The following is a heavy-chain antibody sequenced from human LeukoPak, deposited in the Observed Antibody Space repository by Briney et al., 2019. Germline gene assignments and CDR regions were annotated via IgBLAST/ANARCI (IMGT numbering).Heavy chain of an antibody. Sequence: PSETLSLTCAVYGGSFSGYYWSWIRQPPGKGLEWIGEINHSGSTNYNPSLKSRVTISVDTSKNQFSLKLSSVTAADTAVYYCARGAPRKGFHYWGQGTLVTVSS. J-gene: IGHJ4*02. CDR3: ARGAPRKGFHY. CDR2: INHSGST. CDR1: GGSFSGYY. V-gene: IGHV4-34*01.